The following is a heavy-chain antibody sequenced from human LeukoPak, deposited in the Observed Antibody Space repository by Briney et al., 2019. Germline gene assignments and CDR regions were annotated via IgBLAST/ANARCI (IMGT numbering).Heavy chain of an antibody. J-gene: IGHJ4*02. CDR3: AKDGQGLTYYFDY. CDR1: GFTFSTYG. V-gene: IGHV3-30*18. Sequence: GRSLRLSCAASGFTFSTYGMHWVRQAPGKGLEWVTVISNDGSNKYYADSVKGRFTISRDNSKNTLYLQMNSLRAEDTAVYYCAKDGQGLTYYFDYWGQGTLVTVSS. CDR2: ISNDGSNK. D-gene: IGHD3-9*01.